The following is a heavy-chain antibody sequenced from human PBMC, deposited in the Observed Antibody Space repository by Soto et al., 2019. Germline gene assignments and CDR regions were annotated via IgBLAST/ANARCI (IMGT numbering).Heavy chain of an antibody. V-gene: IGHV3-7*03. CDR2: IKADGSER. CDR3: ASRPGLDY. CDR1: GLIIRPYW. J-gene: IGHJ4*02. Sequence: GGSLRLSCAATGLIIRPYWMSWVRQAPGKGLGWVAKIKADGSERYYVDSAKGRFTVSRDNAKNTLYLQMNSLRAEDTAVYYCASRPGLDYWGQGTLVTVPQ.